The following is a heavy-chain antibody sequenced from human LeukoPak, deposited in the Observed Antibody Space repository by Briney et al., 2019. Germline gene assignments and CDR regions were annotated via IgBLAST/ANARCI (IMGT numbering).Heavy chain of an antibody. D-gene: IGHD6-13*01. CDR2: IYYSGST. CDR3: AREDVGIAAAGTGPDY. Sequence: TSETLSLTCTVSGGSISSSSYYWGWIRQPPGKGLEWIGSIYYSGSTYYNPSLKSRVTISVDTSKNQFSLKLSSVTAADTAVYYCAREDVGIAAAGTGPDYWGQGTLVTVSS. J-gene: IGHJ4*02. CDR1: GGSISSSSYY. V-gene: IGHV4-39*07.